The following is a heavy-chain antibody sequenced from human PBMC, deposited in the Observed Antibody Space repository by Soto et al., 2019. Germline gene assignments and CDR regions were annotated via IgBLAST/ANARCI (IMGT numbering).Heavy chain of an antibody. CDR1: GFTFSSYA. Sequence: VGSLRLSCAASGFTFSSYAMSWVRQAPGKGLEWVSAISGSGGSTYYADSVKGRFTISRDNSKNTLYLQMNSLIAEDTAVYYCAKAHPYYDILTGYPPDAFDIWGQGTMVTVSS. V-gene: IGHV3-23*01. D-gene: IGHD3-9*01. CDR3: AKAHPYYDILTGYPPDAFDI. J-gene: IGHJ3*02. CDR2: ISGSGGST.